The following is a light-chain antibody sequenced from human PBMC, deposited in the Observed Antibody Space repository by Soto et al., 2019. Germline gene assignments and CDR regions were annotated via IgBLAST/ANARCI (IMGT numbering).Light chain of an antibody. J-gene: IGLJ3*02. Sequence: QSVLTQPPSVSGSPGQSVTISCTGTSSDVGSYNRVSWYQQPPGTAPKLMIYQVSNWPSGVPDRFSGSKSGNTASLTISGLQAEDEADYYCSSYTSSSTWVFGGGTKVTVL. CDR2: QVS. V-gene: IGLV2-18*02. CDR1: SSDVGSYNR. CDR3: SSYTSSSTWV.